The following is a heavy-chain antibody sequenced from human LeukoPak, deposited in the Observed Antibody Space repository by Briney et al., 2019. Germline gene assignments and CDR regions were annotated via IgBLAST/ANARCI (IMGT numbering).Heavy chain of an antibody. J-gene: IGHJ4*02. CDR1: GFTFSSYG. V-gene: IGHV3-23*01. CDR3: AKGEYCSSTSCYGVFSCHY. Sequence: GGTLRLSCAASGFTFSSYGMSWARQAPGKGLEWVSAISGSGGSTYYADSVKGRFTISRDNSKNTLYLQMNSLRAEDTAVYYCAKGEYCSSTSCYGVFSCHYWGQGTLVTVSS. CDR2: ISGSGGST. D-gene: IGHD2-2*01.